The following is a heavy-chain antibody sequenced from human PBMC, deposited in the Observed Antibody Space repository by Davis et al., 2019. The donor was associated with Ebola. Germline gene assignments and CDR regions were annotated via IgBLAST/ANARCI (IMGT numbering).Heavy chain of an antibody. CDR1: GFTVRNTH. CDR3: ARDLHPNPPPYYYYYGMDV. Sequence: GESLKISCDASGFTVRNTHMSWVRQAPGKGLEWVSGIYGGDTHYADSVKGRFTISRDNSKKTLYLQMNSLRAEDTAVYYCARDLHPNPPPYYYYYGMDVWGQGTTVTVSS. CDR2: IYGGDT. V-gene: IGHV3-53*01. J-gene: IGHJ6*02.